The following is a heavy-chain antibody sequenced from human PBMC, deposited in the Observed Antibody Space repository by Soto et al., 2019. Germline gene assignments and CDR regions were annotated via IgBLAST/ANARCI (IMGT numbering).Heavy chain of an antibody. CDR1: GYTFTTND. CDR2: INPNSGGT. V-gene: IGHV1-2*04. J-gene: IGHJ1*01. CDR3: ARDIYSGSYSFQH. D-gene: IGHD1-26*01. Sequence: ASVKVSCKAFGYTFTTNDINWVRQAPGQGLEWMGWINPNSGGTNYAQKFQGWVTMTRDTSISTAYMELSRLRSDDTAVYYCARDIYSGSYSFQHWGQGTLVTVSS.